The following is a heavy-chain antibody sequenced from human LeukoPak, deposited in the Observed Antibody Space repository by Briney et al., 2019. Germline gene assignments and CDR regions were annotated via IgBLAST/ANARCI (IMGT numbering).Heavy chain of an antibody. J-gene: IGHJ6*03. CDR2: MNPNSGNT. CDR1: GYTFTSYD. Sequence: ASVKVSCKASGYTFTSYDINWVRQATGQGLEWMGWMNPNSGNTGYAQKFQGRVTMAKNTSITTAYMDLSSLRSEDTAVYYCARALSWTTESYYYMDVWGKGTTVTVSS. V-gene: IGHV1-8*01. CDR3: ARALSWTTESYYYMDV. D-gene: IGHD3/OR15-3a*01.